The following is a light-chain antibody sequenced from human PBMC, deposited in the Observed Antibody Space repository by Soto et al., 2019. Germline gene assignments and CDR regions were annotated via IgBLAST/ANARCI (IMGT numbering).Light chain of an antibody. CDR2: EVT. CDR3: SSYTISNTLPFV. Sequence: QSALTQPASVSGSPGQSITISCTGTRRDVGGYNYVSWYQQYPGKSPKLLIYEVTHRPSGVSNRFSGSKSGNTASLTISGLPAEDEADYYCSSYTISNTLPFVFGTGTKLTVL. V-gene: IGLV2-14*01. J-gene: IGLJ1*01. CDR1: RRDVGGYNY.